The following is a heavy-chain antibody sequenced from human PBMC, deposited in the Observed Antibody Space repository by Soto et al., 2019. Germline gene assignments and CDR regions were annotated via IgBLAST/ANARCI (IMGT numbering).Heavy chain of an antibody. CDR3: ARAFTMIVFDY. CDR1: GGSISSGGFY. Sequence: SETLSLTCTVSGGSISSGGFYWSWIRQHPGKGLEWIGYIYYSGSSNYNPSLKGRVTISGDTSKNQFSLRLSSVTAAETAVYYCARAFTMIVFDYWGQGTLVTVSS. D-gene: IGHD3-22*01. V-gene: IGHV4-31*03. J-gene: IGHJ4*02. CDR2: IYYSGSS.